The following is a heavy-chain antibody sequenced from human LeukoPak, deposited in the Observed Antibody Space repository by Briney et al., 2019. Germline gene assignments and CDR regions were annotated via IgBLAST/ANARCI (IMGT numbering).Heavy chain of an antibody. CDR3: ARTGGSFYFYYYMDV. D-gene: IGHD3-10*01. V-gene: IGHV4-39*07. Sequence: PSETLSLTCTVSGDSIRSSSYNWGWIRQPPGKGLEWIGSIHYTGTTYYNPSLKSRVTISVDTSKNQFSLKLSSVTAADTAVYSCARTGGSFYFYYYMDVWGKGTTVTVSS. CDR2: IHYTGTT. CDR1: GDSIRSSSYN. J-gene: IGHJ6*03.